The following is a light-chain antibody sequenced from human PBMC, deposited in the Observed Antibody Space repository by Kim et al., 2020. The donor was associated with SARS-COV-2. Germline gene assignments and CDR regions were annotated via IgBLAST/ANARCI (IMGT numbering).Light chain of an antibody. CDR2: GNT. CDR1: SSNIGAGYD. V-gene: IGLV1-40*01. Sequence: QSVLTQPPSVSGAPGQRVTISCTGSSSNIGAGYDVNWYQQLPGKAPKLLISGNTNRPSGVPDRFSDSKSGTSASLVITGLQDEDEADYYCQSYDASLSGFVVFGGGTQLTVL. CDR3: QSYDASLSGFVV. J-gene: IGLJ2*01.